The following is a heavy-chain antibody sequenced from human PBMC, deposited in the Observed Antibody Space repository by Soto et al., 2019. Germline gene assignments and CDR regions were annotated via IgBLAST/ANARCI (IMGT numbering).Heavy chain of an antibody. CDR3: ARYRREAVAGYTLDN. D-gene: IGHD6-13*01. CDR1: GGSISSDY. J-gene: IGHJ4*02. CDR2: VYNSGST. Sequence: SETLSLTCTVSGGSISSDYWTWIRQPPGKGLEWIGYVYNSGSTNYNPSLKSRVTISEDTSKSQFSLKVNSMTAADTAVYYCARYRREAVAGYTLDNWGQGILVTVSS. V-gene: IGHV4-59*01.